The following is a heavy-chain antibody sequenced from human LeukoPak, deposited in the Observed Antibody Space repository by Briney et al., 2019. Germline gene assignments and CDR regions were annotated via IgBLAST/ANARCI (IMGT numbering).Heavy chain of an antibody. CDR2: ISGTGSRT. J-gene: IGHJ4*02. CDR3: ARSTVTAAGALDY. V-gene: IGHV3-11*01. D-gene: IGHD6-25*01. Sequence: KAGGSLRLSCVASGFSFSDHYMTWIRQAPGKGLEWVSYISGTGSRTYYGDAGKGRFTISRDNAKRLVDLQMNSLRADDTAIYYCARSTVTAAGALDYWGQGILVTVSS. CDR1: GFSFSDHY.